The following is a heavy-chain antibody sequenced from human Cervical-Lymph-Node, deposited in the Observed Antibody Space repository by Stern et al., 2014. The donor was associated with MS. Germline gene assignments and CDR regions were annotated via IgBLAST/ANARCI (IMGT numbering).Heavy chain of an antibody. CDR2: ISYDGSNR. V-gene: IGHV3-30*18. J-gene: IGHJ4*02. CDR3: AKNTMGIAVAGLFDY. CDR1: GFTFDSYG. Sequence: VQLVESGGGVVPPGRSLRLSCEASGFTFDSYGVHWVRQPPGKGLEWGAVISYDGSNRYYADSVKGRFTSSRDSSKNTVHLQMNSLRADDTALYYCAKNTMGIAVAGLFDYWGQGILVTVSS. D-gene: IGHD6-19*01.